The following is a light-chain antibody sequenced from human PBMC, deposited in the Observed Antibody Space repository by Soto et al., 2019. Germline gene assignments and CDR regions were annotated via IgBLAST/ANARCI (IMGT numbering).Light chain of an antibody. J-gene: IGKJ1*01. CDR3: QQYGSSPTWT. V-gene: IGKV3-20*01. CDR1: QSVSSSY. Sequence: ERVLTQSPGTLSFSPGERATLSCSASQSVSSSYLAWYQQKPGQAPRLLIYGASTRATGIPDRFSGSGSGTDFTLTISRLEPEDSAVYYCQQYGSSPTWTFGQGTKVDIK. CDR2: GAS.